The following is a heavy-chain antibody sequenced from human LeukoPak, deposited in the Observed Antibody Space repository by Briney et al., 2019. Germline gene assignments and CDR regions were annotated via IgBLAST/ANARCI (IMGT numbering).Heavy chain of an antibody. CDR2: ISSSSSYI. Sequence: GGSLRLSCAASGFTFSSYSMNWVRQAPGKGLEWVSSISSSSSYIYYADSVKGRFTISRDNAKNSLYLQMNSLRAEDTAVYYCARGGVRGVIITRWFDPWGQGTLVTVSS. J-gene: IGHJ5*02. V-gene: IGHV3-21*01. CDR3: ARGGVRGVIITRWFDP. D-gene: IGHD3-10*01. CDR1: GFTFSSYS.